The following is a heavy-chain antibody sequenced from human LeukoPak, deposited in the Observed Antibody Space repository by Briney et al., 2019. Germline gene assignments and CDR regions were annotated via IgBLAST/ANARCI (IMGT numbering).Heavy chain of an antibody. D-gene: IGHD2-15*01. Sequence: GGSLRLSCAASGFTFSNYDMSWVRQAPGKGLEWVSSISSSGGRTYYADSVKGRFTISRDNSKNTLYLQMNSLRAEDTAVYYCARDAVVVVAASGPGYYFDYWGQGTLVTVSS. V-gene: IGHV3-23*01. CDR3: ARDAVVVVAASGPGYYFDY. CDR2: ISSSGGRT. J-gene: IGHJ4*02. CDR1: GFTFSNYD.